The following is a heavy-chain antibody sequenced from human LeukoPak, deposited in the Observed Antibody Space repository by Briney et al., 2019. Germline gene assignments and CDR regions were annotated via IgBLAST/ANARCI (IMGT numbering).Heavy chain of an antibody. D-gene: IGHD2/OR15-2a*01. CDR1: GFTFSGHY. Sequence: PGGSLRLSCAASGFTFSGHYMDWVRQAPGKGLELVCRSRDKAHSYTTEYATSVKGRFTISRDETKNSLYQQMNSLRTEDTAVYYCARAPPIGATYSFDFWGQGILVSVSS. V-gene: IGHV3-72*01. CDR3: ARAPPIGATYSFDF. J-gene: IGHJ4*02. CDR2: SRDKAHSYTT.